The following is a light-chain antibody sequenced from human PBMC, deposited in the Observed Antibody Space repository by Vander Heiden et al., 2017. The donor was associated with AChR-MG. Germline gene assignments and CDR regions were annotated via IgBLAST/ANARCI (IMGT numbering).Light chain of an antibody. J-gene: IGLJ3*02. CDR3: AAWDGSLNGRV. CDR1: NSNIGSNT. Sequence: GQRVTISCSGSNSNIGSNTVNWYQHLPGTAPKLLIYNNDKRPSGVPDRFSGSKSGTSASLAISGLQSEDEADYYCAAWDGSLNGRVFGGGTKLTVL. V-gene: IGLV1-44*01. CDR2: NND.